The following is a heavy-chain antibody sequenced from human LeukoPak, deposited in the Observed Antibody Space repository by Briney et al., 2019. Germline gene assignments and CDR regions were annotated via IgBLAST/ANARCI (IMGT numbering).Heavy chain of an antibody. CDR2: IIPLFGTP. D-gene: IGHD2-15*01. J-gene: IGHJ6*04. Sequence: ASVKVSCKASGYTFTSYSIHWVRQAPGQGLEWMGGIIPLFGTPDYAQKFQDRLTITADKSTSTAYMELSSLRSEDTAVYYCASATLRCSGGSCYEMDVWGKGTTVTVSS. V-gene: IGHV1-69*06. CDR3: ASATLRCSGGSCYEMDV. CDR1: GYTFTSYS.